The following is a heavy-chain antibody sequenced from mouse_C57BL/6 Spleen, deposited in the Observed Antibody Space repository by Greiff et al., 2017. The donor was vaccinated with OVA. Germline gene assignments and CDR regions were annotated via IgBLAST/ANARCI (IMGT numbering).Heavy chain of an antibody. Sequence: VKLMESGAELMKPGASVKLSCKATGYTFTGYWIEWVKQRPGHGLEWIGEILPGSGSTNYNEKFKGKATFTADTSSNTAYMQLSSLTTEDSAIYYCARRGIYYDYDAVAYWGQGTLVTVSA. V-gene: IGHV1-9*01. CDR3: ARRGIYYDYDAVAY. CDR1: GYTFTGYW. D-gene: IGHD2-4*01. J-gene: IGHJ3*01. CDR2: ILPGSGST.